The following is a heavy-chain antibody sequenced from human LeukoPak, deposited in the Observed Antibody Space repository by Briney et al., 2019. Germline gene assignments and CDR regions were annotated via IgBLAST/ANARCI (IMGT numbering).Heavy chain of an antibody. D-gene: IGHD2-2*01. CDR3: ARELGYCSSTSCYESYFDY. CDR2: IYYSGST. CDR1: GGSISSYY. Sequence: SETLSLTCTVSGGSISSYYWSWIRQPPGKGLEWIGYIYYSGSTYYNPSLKSRVTISVDTSKNQFSLKLSSVTAADTAVYYCARELGYCSSTSCYESYFDYWGQGTLVTVSS. J-gene: IGHJ4*02. V-gene: IGHV4-59*12.